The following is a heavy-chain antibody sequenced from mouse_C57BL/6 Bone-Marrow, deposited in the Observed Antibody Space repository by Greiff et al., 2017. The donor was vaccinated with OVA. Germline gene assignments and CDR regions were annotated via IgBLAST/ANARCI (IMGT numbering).Heavy chain of an antibody. D-gene: IGHD2-5*01. CDR3: ARRSNYAYYFDY. CDR2: IYPRSGNT. CDR1: GYTFTSYG. V-gene: IGHV1-81*01. Sequence: QVQLKESGAELARPGASVKLSCKASGYTFTSYGISWVKQRTGQGLEWIGEIYPRSGNTYYNEKFKGKATLTADKSSSTAYMELRILTSEDSAVYFCARRSNYAYYFDYWGQGTTLTVSS. J-gene: IGHJ2*01.